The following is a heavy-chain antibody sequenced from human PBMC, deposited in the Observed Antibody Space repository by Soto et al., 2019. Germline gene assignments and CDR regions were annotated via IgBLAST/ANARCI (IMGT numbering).Heavy chain of an antibody. D-gene: IGHD2-8*01. CDR3: ARQGVTADDS. V-gene: IGHV5-10-1*01. CDR2: IDPSDSYT. J-gene: IGHJ4*02. Sequence: GESLKISCEASGYSFTSYWITWVRQMPGKGLEWMGRIDPSDSYTNYSPSFQGHVTISADKYISTAYLQWDSLQTSDTAMYYCARQGVTADDSWGQGTMVTVSS. CDR1: GYSFTSYW.